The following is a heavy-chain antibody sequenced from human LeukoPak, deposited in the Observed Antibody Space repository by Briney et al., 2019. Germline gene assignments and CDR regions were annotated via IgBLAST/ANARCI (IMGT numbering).Heavy chain of an antibody. CDR3: ARDAPQVPAAGVLAS. CDR2: MYSRGDT. V-gene: IGHV3-53*01. Sequence: GGSLRLSCAASGFTVSDNYMSWVRQAPGKGLGWVSVMYSRGDTYYADSVKGRFTFSRDISKNTLYLQMNGLRTEDTAMYYCARDAPQVPAAGVLASWGQGTLVTVSS. CDR1: GFTVSDNY. J-gene: IGHJ5*02. D-gene: IGHD6-13*01.